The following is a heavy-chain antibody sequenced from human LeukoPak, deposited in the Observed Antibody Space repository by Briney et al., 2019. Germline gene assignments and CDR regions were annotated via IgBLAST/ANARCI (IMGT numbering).Heavy chain of an antibody. V-gene: IGHV3-30*18. D-gene: IGHD2-21*01. Sequence: GRSLRLSCAASGFTFSTYGMNWVRQAPGKGLEWVAAIAYDTSNQYYAESVKGRFTISRDNSKNTLYLLMNSLRPEDTAVYYCAKGQGQYSPLRNYGMDVWGQGTTVTVSS. CDR3: AKGQGQYSPLRNYGMDV. J-gene: IGHJ6*02. CDR2: IAYDTSNQ. CDR1: GFTFSTYG.